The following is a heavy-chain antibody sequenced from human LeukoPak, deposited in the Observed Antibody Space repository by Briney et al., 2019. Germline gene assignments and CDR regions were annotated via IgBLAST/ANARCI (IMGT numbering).Heavy chain of an antibody. Sequence: GGSLRLSCAGSGFIFNAYWMSWVRQAPGKGLEWVANIKEDGSEKNYVDSLKGRFTISKDNAKTSLYLQMNSLRAENTADYYCATEYSNSPWFDYWGQGTLLTVSS. J-gene: IGHJ4*02. CDR1: GFIFNAYW. CDR3: ATEYSNSPWFDY. CDR2: IKEDGSEK. V-gene: IGHV3-7*01. D-gene: IGHD6-6*01.